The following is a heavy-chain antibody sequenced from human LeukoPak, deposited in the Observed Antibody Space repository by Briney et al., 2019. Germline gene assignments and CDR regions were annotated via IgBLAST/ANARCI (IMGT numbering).Heavy chain of an antibody. CDR3: ARNYDSSGYTAFGY. V-gene: IGHV4-59*01. CDR1: GGSISSYY. CDR2: IYYSGST. D-gene: IGHD3-22*01. J-gene: IGHJ4*02. Sequence: SETLSHTCTVSGGSISSYYWSWIRQPPGKGLEWIGHIYYSGSTNYNPSLKSRVTISVDTSKSQFSLNLSSVTAADTAVYYCARNYDSSGYTAFGYWGRGTLVTVSS.